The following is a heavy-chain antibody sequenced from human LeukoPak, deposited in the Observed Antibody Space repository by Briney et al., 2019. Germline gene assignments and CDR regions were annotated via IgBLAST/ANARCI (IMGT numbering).Heavy chain of an antibody. D-gene: IGHD6-6*01. V-gene: IGHV4-30-4*01. Sequence: SQTLSLTCTVSGGSINNGGYYWSWIRQHPGKGLEWIGYIYYSGSSYYNPSLRSRVTISVDTSKNQFSLKLSSVTAADTAVYYCARSASSSSYDFDYWGQGTLVTVSS. J-gene: IGHJ4*02. CDR3: ARSASSSSYDFDY. CDR1: GGSINNGGYY. CDR2: IYYSGSS.